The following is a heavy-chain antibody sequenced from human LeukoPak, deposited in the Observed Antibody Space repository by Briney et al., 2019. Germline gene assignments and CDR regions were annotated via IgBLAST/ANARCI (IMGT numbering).Heavy chain of an antibody. CDR1: GGSGSSGSYY. CDR3: ARESLSSGYYFDY. D-gene: IGHD3-22*01. CDR2: IYYSGST. V-gene: IGHV4-39*07. Sequence: PSETLSRTCTVSGGSGSSGSYYWGWIRQPPGRGLEWIGNIYYSGSTYYNPSLKIRVTISVATSKNQFSLKLSSATAADTAVYYCARESLSSGYYFDYWGQGTLVTVSS. J-gene: IGHJ4*02.